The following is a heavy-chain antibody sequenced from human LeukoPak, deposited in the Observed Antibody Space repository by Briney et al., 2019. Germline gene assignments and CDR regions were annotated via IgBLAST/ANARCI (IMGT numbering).Heavy chain of an antibody. CDR2: IRSDGGVT. J-gene: IGHJ4*02. CDR1: GFTFNTYA. Sequence: GGSLRLSCAASGFTFNTYAMTWVRQAPGKGLEWVASIRSDGGVTYYADSVKGRFTVSRDNSKNTLYLQMNSLSTGDTALYYCAKDLWVGGNYHLDSWGQGTRVTVSS. CDR3: AKDLWVGGNYHLDS. V-gene: IGHV3-23*01. D-gene: IGHD4-4*01.